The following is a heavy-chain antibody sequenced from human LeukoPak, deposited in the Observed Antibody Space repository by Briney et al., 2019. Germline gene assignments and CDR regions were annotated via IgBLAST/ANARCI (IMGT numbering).Heavy chain of an antibody. Sequence: GGSLRLSCAASGFTFSNYWMTWVRQAPSKGLEWVANIKTDGSEKYYVDSVRGRFTISRDDAKNSLHLQMSSLRAEDTALYYCARLGDWYGLDYWGQGTLVTVSS. D-gene: IGHD6-19*01. CDR1: GFTFSNYW. J-gene: IGHJ4*02. CDR3: ARLGDWYGLDY. CDR2: IKTDGSEK. V-gene: IGHV3-7*01.